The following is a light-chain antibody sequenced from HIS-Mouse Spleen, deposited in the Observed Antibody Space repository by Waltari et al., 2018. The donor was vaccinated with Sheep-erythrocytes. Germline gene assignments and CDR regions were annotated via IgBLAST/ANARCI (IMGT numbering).Light chain of an antibody. V-gene: IGLV2-23*03. CDR1: SSDVGSYNL. CDR3: CSYAGSSTFHVV. Sequence: QSALTQPASVSGSPGQSSTISCTGTSSDVGSYNLVSWYQQHPGKPPKLMIYVGSKRASGVSNRFSGSKSGNTASLTISGLQAEDEADYYCCSYAGSSTFHVVFGGGTKLTVL. J-gene: IGLJ2*01. CDR2: VGS.